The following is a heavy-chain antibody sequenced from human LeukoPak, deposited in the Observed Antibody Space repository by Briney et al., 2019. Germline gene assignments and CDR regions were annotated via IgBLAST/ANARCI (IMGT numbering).Heavy chain of an antibody. J-gene: IGHJ5*02. D-gene: IGHD5-12*01. CDR1: GGSFSGYY. V-gene: IGHV4-34*01. Sequence: PSETLSLTCAVYGGSFSGYYWSWIRQPPGKGLEWIGEINHSGSTNYNPSLKSRVTISVDTSKNQFSLKLSSVTAADTAVYYCARGWVDIVATTPYNWFDPWGQGTLVTVPS. CDR2: INHSGST. CDR3: ARGWVDIVATTPYNWFDP.